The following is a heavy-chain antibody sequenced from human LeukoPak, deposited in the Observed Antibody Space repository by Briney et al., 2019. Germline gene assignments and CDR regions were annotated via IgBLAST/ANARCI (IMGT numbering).Heavy chain of an antibody. CDR3: ARDGDDIDAFHL. Sequence: SQTLSLTCTFSGGAISATDYYWSWIRQPPGKGLEWMGTIYNSGNTYYNPSLKSRLTISLGTSSNQFPVQLTSVTAADTAVYFCARDGDDIDAFHLWGQGALVTVSS. D-gene: IGHD7-27*01. V-gene: IGHV4-30-4*01. CDR1: GGAISATDYY. CDR2: IYNSGNT. J-gene: IGHJ3*01.